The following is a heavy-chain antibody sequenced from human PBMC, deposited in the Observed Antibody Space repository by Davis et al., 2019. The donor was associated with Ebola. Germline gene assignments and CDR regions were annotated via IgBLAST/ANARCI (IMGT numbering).Heavy chain of an antibody. CDR1: GFTFSTYS. CDR3: AKGWFGELLFDY. D-gene: IGHD3-10*01. Sequence: GGSLRLSCAASGFTFSTYSMSWVRQAPGKGLEWVSSISSDSDYIYYADSAKGRFTISRDNAKNSLYLQMNSLRAEDTAVYYCAKGWFGELLFDYWGQGTLVTVSS. CDR2: ISSDSDYI. J-gene: IGHJ4*02. V-gene: IGHV3-21*01.